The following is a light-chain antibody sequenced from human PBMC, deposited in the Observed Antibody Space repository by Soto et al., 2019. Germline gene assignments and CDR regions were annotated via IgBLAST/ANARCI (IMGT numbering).Light chain of an antibody. Sequence: IVMTQSPSTLSVSPGERATLSCRASQSVSSDLAWYQQKPGQAPRLLIYDASNRATGIPARFSGSGSGTDFTLTISSLEPEDFAVYYCQHRSNWPITFGQGTRLEIK. CDR3: QHRSNWPIT. J-gene: IGKJ5*01. V-gene: IGKV3-11*01. CDR2: DAS. CDR1: QSVSSD.